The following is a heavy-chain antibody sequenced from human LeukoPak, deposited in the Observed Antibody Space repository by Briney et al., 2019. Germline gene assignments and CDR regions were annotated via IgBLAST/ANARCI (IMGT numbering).Heavy chain of an antibody. D-gene: IGHD2-21*01. V-gene: IGHV3-53*01. Sequence: GGSLRLSRAASGFTVSSTYMGWVRQAPGKGLEWVSVIYKDGKIYYIDSVKGRFTISRDTSKNTLYLQMNSLRVEDTAVYYCASRHCSGGDCYFAGADPFDHWGQGTLVTVSS. CDR1: GFTVSSTY. J-gene: IGHJ4*02. CDR2: IYKDGKI. CDR3: ASRHCSGGDCYFAGADPFDH.